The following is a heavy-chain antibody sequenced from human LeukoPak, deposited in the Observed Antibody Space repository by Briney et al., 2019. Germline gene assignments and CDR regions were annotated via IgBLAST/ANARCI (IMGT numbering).Heavy chain of an antibody. CDR3: ARQMVTYDAFDI. D-gene: IGHD5-18*01. J-gene: IGHJ3*02. CDR1: GGSISSGDYY. V-gene: IGHV4-30-4*01. Sequence: SRTLSLTCTVSGGSISSGDYYWSWIRQPPGKGLEWIGYIYYSGSTFYNPSLKSRVTLSVDTSKNRFSLKLSSVTAADTAVYYCARQMVTYDAFDIWGQGTMVTVSS. CDR2: IYYSGST.